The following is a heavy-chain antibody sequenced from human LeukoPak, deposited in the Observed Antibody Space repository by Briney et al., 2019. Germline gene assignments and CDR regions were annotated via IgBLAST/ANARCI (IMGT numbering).Heavy chain of an antibody. Sequence: GGSLRLSCAASGFTFSSYWMSWMRQAPGKGLEWVANIKYDGNEEYYVDSVKGRFTISRDNAKNSLYLQLNSLRVEDTAVYYCKSGGAAPGSFDYWGQGTLVTVS. CDR3: KSGGAAPGSFDY. CDR1: GFTFSSYW. D-gene: IGHD1-1*01. CDR2: IKYDGNEE. V-gene: IGHV3-7*01. J-gene: IGHJ4*02.